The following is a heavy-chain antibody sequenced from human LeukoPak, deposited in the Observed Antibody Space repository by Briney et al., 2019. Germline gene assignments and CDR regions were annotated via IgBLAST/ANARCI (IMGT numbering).Heavy chain of an antibody. V-gene: IGHV3-48*01. CDR3: VRSPFSNGY. CDR2: ISSSGSTI. D-gene: IGHD4-11*01. Sequence: PGGSLRLSCAASGFTFTSYSMNWVRQAPGKGLEWVSYISSSGSTISYADSVKGRFTISRDNAKNSLYLQMNSLRAEDTAVYYCVRSPFSNGYWGQGTLVTVSS. J-gene: IGHJ4*02. CDR1: GFTFTSYS.